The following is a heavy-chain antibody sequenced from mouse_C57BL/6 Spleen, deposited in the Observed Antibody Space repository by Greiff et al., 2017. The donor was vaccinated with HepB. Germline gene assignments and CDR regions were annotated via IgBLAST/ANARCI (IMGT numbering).Heavy chain of an antibody. CDR3: ARHNPPITTVVATDFDY. CDR1: GFTFSSYT. D-gene: IGHD1-1*01. CDR2: ISGGGGNT. J-gene: IGHJ2*01. V-gene: IGHV5-9*01. Sequence: EVHLVESGGGLVKPGGSLKLSCAASGFTFSSYTMSWVRQTPEKRLEWVATISGGGGNTYYPDSVKGRFTISRDNAKNTLYLQMSSLRSEDTALYYCARHNPPITTVVATDFDYWGQGTTLTVSS.